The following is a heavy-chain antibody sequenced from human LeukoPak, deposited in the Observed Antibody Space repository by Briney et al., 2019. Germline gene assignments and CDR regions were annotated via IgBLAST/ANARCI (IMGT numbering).Heavy chain of an antibody. CDR1: GYTFTSYD. J-gene: IGHJ6*03. Sequence: GASVKVSCKASGYTFTSYDINWVRQAPGQGLEWMGGIIPIFNIPDSAQKFQGRLTITADESTTTAYMELSSLRSDDTAIYYCGLSENYYYYYMDVWGKGTTVTISS. CDR3: GLSENYYYYYMDV. CDR2: IIPIFNIP. V-gene: IGHV1-69*13.